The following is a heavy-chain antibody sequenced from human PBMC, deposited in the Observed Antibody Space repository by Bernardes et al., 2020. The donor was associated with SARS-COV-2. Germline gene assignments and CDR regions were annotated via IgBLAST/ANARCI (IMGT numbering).Heavy chain of an antibody. CDR1: GFSVRSTF. J-gene: IGHJ4*02. Sequence: VGSLLLSCAASGFSVRSTFMSWVRQAPGKGLAWVSVIFGGGSTYYADSVKGRFTISRDNSKNTLYLQVNTLRAEDTAVYYCARHRHYGSGSYYYDYWGQGTLVTVSS. D-gene: IGHD3-10*01. CDR2: IFGGGST. CDR3: ARHRHYGSGSYYYDY. V-gene: IGHV3-53*01.